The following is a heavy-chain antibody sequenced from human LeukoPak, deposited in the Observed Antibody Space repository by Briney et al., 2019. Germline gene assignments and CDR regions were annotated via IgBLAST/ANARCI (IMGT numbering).Heavy chain of an antibody. J-gene: IGHJ5*02. CDR2: MNPNSGNT. CDR1: GYTFTSYD. D-gene: IGHD6-19*01. CDR3: ATHSGWYQAFDP. Sequence: ASVKVSCKASGYTFTSYDINWVRQATGQGLEWMGWMNPNSGNTGYAQKFQGRVTITRNTSISTAYMELSSLRSEDTAVYYCATHSGWYQAFDPWGQGTLVTVSS. V-gene: IGHV1-8*03.